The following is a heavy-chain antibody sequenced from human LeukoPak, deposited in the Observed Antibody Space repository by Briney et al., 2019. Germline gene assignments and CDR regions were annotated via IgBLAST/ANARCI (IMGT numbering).Heavy chain of an antibody. D-gene: IGHD2-2*01. CDR1: GYSFTSYD. CDR2: ISGTSNTI. V-gene: IGHV3-48*01. J-gene: IGHJ4*02. CDR3: ARACGGSSCYDTPGADC. Sequence: GGSLRLSCVASGYSFTSYDMNWVRQSPGKGLEWVSHISGTSNTIRYADSVKGRFTISRDTARRSLYLQMNSLRAEDTGVYYCARACGGSSCYDTPGADCWGQGTLVSAAS.